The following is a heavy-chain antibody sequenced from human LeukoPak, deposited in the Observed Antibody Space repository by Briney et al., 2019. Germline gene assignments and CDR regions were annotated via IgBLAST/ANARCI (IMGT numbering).Heavy chain of an antibody. CDR3: QSRFLEWLLDY. CDR1: GGSISSNNYF. J-gene: IGHJ4*02. V-gene: IGHV4-39*01. Sequence: MTSETLSLTCTVSGGSISSNNYFWGWLRQPPGKGLEWIGSIYDSGSTYYNPSLKSRVTISVDTSKNQFSLKLNSVTAADTAMYYCQSRFLEWLLDYWGQGTLVTVSS. CDR2: IYDSGST. D-gene: IGHD3-3*01.